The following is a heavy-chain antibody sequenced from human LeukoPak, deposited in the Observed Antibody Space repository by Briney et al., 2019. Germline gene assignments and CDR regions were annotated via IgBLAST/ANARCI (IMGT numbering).Heavy chain of an antibody. CDR3: ARGFSSSWYPPVSAFDY. Sequence: GGSLRLSCAASGFTFSNYAMNWVRQAPGKGLEWVAVIWYDGSNKYYADSVKGRFTISRDNSKNTLYLQMNSLRAEDTAVYYCARGFSSSWYPPVSAFDYWGQGTLVTVSS. CDR2: IWYDGSNK. D-gene: IGHD6-13*01. J-gene: IGHJ4*02. CDR1: GFTFSNYA. V-gene: IGHV3-33*08.